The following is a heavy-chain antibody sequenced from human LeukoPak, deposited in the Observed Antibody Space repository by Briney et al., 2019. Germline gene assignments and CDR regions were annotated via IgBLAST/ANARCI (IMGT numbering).Heavy chain of an antibody. CDR1: GFTFSNFW. D-gene: IGHD6-19*01. CDR2: ISYDGSNK. V-gene: IGHV3-30*18. J-gene: IGHJ4*02. CDR3: AKSSGDY. Sequence: PGESLRLSCTASGFTFSNFWMGWVRQAPGKGLEWVAVISYDGSNKYYADSVKGRFTISRDNSKNTLYLQMNSLRAEDTAVYYCAKSSGDYWGQGTLVTVSS.